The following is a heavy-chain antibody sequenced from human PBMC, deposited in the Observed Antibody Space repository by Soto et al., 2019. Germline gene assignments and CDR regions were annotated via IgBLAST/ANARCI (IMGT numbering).Heavy chain of an antibody. CDR1: GGSISSYY. Sequence: TSETLSFTCTVSGGSISSYYWSWIRQPPGKGLEWIGYIYYSGSTNYNPSLKSRVTISVDTSKNQFSLKLSSVTAADTAVYYCARLRKYYDFWSGSKFDYWGQGTLVTVSS. CDR3: ARLRKYYDFWSGSKFDY. CDR2: IYYSGST. J-gene: IGHJ4*02. D-gene: IGHD3-3*01. V-gene: IGHV4-59*01.